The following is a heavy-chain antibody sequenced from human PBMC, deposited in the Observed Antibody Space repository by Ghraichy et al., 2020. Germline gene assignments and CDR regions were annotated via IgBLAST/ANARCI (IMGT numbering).Heavy chain of an antibody. J-gene: IGHJ4*02. D-gene: IGHD1/OR15-1a*01. CDR2: INSAGTFI. CDR1: GFTFSTYS. V-gene: IGHV3-48*02. CDR3: ARESPGTIDY. Sequence: GGSLRLSCAASGFTFSTYSMNWVRQAPGKGLEWVSYINSAGTFIYYADSVKGRFTISRDNAKNSLYLQMNSLRDEDTAVYYCARESPGTIDYWGQGTLVTVSS.